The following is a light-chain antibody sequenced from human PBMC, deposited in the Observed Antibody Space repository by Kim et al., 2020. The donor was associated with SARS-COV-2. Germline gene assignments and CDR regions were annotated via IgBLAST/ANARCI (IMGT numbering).Light chain of an antibody. CDR2: QVS. CDR3: QAWDSSTFVV. J-gene: IGLJ2*01. V-gene: IGLV3-1*01. Sequence: VSPGQTASITCSGDKLGDKYACWYQQKPGQSPVLVIYQVSKRPSGIPERFSGSNSGNTATLTISGTQAMDEADYYCQAWDSSTFVVFGGGTQLTVL. CDR1: KLGDKY.